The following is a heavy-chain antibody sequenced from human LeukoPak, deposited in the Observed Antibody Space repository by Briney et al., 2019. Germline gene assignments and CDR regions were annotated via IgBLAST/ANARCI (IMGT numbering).Heavy chain of an antibody. J-gene: IGHJ6*02. V-gene: IGHV1-3*01. CDR2: INAGNGNT. D-gene: IGHD2-2*01. CDR1: GYTFTSYA. CDR3: ARESCSSTSCYIYYYGMDV. Sequence: ASVTVSCTASGYTFTSYAMHWVRQAPGQRLEWMGWINAGNGNTRYSQKFQGRVTITRDTSASTAYMELSSLRSEDTAVYYCARESCSSTSCYIYYYGMDVWGQGTTVTVSS.